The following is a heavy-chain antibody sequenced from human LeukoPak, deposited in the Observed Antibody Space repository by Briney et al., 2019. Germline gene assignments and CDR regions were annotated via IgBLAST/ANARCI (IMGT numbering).Heavy chain of an antibody. CDR3: ATSLYFDWLLNY. V-gene: IGHV1-24*01. Sequence: ASVKVSCKVSGYTLTELSMHWVRQAPGKGLEWMGGFGPEDGETIYAQKFQGRVTMTEDTSTDTAYMELSSLRSEDTAVYYCATSLYFDWLLNYWGQGTLVTVSS. CDR1: GYTLTELS. CDR2: FGPEDGET. J-gene: IGHJ4*02. D-gene: IGHD3-9*01.